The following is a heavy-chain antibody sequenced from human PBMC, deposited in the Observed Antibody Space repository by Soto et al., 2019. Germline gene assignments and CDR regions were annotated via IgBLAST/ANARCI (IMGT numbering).Heavy chain of an antibody. Sequence: EEQLVESGGGLVQPGGSLRLSCAASGFTFSDYYMSWVRQAPGKGLEWVANINQDGSAKSYVDSVRGRFTISRDNGKNSLSLQMESLRADDTAVYYRARWNGGFDPWGQGTLVTVSS. J-gene: IGHJ5*02. CDR2: INQDGSAK. V-gene: IGHV3-7*05. D-gene: IGHD1-1*01. CDR1: GFTFSDYY. CDR3: ARWNGGFDP.